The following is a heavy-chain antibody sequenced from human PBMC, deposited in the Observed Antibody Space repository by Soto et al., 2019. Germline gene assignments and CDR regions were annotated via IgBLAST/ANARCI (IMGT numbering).Heavy chain of an antibody. Sequence: SVKVSCKASGGTFSSYAISWVRQAPGQGLEWMGGIIPIFGTANYAQKFQGRVTITADESTSTVYVELSSLRSEDTAVYYCARVSRRGGVVIYPWFDPWGQGTLVTVSS. J-gene: IGHJ5*02. CDR3: ARVSRRGGVVIYPWFDP. V-gene: IGHV1-69*13. CDR2: IIPIFGTA. CDR1: GGTFSSYA. D-gene: IGHD3-3*01.